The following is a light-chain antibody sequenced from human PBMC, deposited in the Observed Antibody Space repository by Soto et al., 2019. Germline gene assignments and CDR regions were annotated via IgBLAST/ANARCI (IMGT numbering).Light chain of an antibody. J-gene: IGKJ2*01. Sequence: DIQMTQSPSTLSASVGDKVTITCRASQSISSRLAWFQQKPGKAPKVLIYEASSLKNGVPSRFSGSGSGTGSTLTISSLQPDDAATYYCHQYESSAPYTFGQGTKLEIK. CDR1: QSISSR. CDR3: HQYESSAPYT. CDR2: EAS. V-gene: IGKV1-5*03.